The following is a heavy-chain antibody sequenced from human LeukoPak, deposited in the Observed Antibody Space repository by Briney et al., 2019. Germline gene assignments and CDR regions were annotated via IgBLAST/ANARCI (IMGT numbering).Heavy chain of an antibody. Sequence: PSETLSLTCTVSDDSIRTNTYYWGWIRQPPGKGLEWIGGIYYSGSTYYNLSRKIRVTISVDTSKKQFSLKLSSVTAADTAVYYCARLSPFGYYDSSGYPFDYWGQGTLVTVSS. CDR1: DDSIRTNTYY. D-gene: IGHD3-22*01. CDR2: IYYSGST. J-gene: IGHJ4*02. V-gene: IGHV4-39*01. CDR3: ARLSPFGYYDSSGYPFDY.